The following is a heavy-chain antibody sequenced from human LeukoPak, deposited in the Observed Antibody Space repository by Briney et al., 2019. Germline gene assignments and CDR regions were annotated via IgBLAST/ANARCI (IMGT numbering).Heavy chain of an antibody. J-gene: IGHJ6*03. Sequence: ASVKVSCKVSGYTLTELSMHWVRQAPGKGLEWMGGFDPEDAETIYAQKFQGRVTMAEDTSTDTAYMELSSLRSEDTAVYYCATDRVSPTRVPAAIGPKSYYYYMDVWGKGTTVTVSS. CDR1: GYTLTELS. D-gene: IGHD2-2*02. V-gene: IGHV1-24*01. CDR3: ATDRVSPTRVPAAIGPKSYYYYMDV. CDR2: FDPEDAET.